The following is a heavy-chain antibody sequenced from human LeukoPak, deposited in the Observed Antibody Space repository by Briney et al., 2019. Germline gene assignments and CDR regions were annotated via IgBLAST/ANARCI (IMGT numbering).Heavy chain of an antibody. CDR2: ISGSGGST. V-gene: IGHV3-23*01. Sequence: GGSLRLSCAASGFTFSSDARSWVRQAPGKGLEWVSAISGSGGSTYYADSVKGRFTISRDNSKTTLYLQMNSLRAEDTAVYYCASRGFVVVARVDYWGQGTLVTVSS. D-gene: IGHD2-2*01. CDR1: GFTFSSDA. CDR3: ASRGFVVVARVDY. J-gene: IGHJ4*02.